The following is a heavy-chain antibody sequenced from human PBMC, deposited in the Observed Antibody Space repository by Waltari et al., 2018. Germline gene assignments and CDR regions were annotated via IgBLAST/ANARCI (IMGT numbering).Heavy chain of an antibody. J-gene: IGHJ4*02. V-gene: IGHV3-11*01. Sequence: QVQLVESGGGLVKPGGSLRLHCSASGFTFSTYYMSWIRQAPGKWHEVVSNIMSSGSTIYYADSGKGRFTIPRDNAKSSLYLQMNSQRAEDTAVYYCARYGSSSFDYWGQGTLVTVSS. CDR3: ARYGSSSFDY. CDR2: IMSSGSTI. D-gene: IGHD6-13*01. CDR1: GFTFSTYY.